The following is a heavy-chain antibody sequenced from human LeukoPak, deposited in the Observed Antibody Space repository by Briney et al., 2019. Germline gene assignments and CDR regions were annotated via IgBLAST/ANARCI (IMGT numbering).Heavy chain of an antibody. CDR2: IIPTLGIA. V-gene: IGHV1-69*04. CDR3: ARLPCIMITVDCAFDI. J-gene: IGHJ3*02. CDR1: GGTFSSYA. Sequence: GASVKVSCKASGGTFSSYAISWVRQAPGQGLEWMGRIIPTLGIANYAQKFQGRVTITADKSTSTAYMELSSLRSEDTAVYYCARLPCIMITVDCAFDIWGQGTMVTVSS. D-gene: IGHD3-16*01.